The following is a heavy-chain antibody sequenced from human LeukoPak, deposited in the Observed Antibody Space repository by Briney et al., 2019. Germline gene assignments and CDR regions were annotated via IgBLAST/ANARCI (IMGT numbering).Heavy chain of an antibody. Sequence: GASVKVSCKASGGTFSSYAISWVRQAPGQGLEWMGGIIPIFGTANYAQKFQGRVTITADESTSTAYMELSSLRSEDTAVYYCARTVVVPAATSSYYYYMDAWGKGTTVTVSS. J-gene: IGHJ6*03. CDR1: GGTFSSYA. D-gene: IGHD2-2*01. CDR2: IIPIFGTA. V-gene: IGHV1-69*13. CDR3: ARTVVVPAATSSYYYYMDA.